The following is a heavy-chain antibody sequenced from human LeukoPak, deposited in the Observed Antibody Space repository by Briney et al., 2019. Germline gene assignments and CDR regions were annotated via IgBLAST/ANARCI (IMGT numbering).Heavy chain of an antibody. V-gene: IGHV3-23*01. CDR1: GFTFSSYA. CDR3: AKVTRGVISPGFDY. J-gene: IGHJ4*02. CDR2: ISGSGGST. Sequence: PGGSPRLSCAASGFTFSSYAMSWVRQAPGKGLEWVSAISGSGGSTYYADSVKGRFTISRDNSKNTLYLQMNSLRAEDTAVYYCAKVTRGVISPGFDYWGQGTLVTVSS. D-gene: IGHD3-10*01.